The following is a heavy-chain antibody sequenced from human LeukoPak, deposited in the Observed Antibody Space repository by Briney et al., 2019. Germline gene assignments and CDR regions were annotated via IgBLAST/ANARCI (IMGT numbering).Heavy chain of an antibody. D-gene: IGHD6-13*01. V-gene: IGHV4-34*01. Sequence: PSETLSLTCAVYSGSFSGYYWSWIRQPPGKGLEWIGEINHSGSTNYNQSLKSRVTISVDTSKNQFSLKLSSVTAADTAVYYCARVNFGSSWYYFDYWGQGTLVTVSS. CDR3: ARVNFGSSWYYFDY. CDR2: INHSGST. J-gene: IGHJ4*02. CDR1: SGSFSGYY.